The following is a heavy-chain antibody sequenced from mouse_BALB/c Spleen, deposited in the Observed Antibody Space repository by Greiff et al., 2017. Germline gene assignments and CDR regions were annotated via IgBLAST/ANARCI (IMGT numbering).Heavy chain of an antibody. CDR1: GFTFSSYG. V-gene: IGHV5-6*01. J-gene: IGHJ3*01. Sequence: EVKLMESGGDLVKPGGSLKLSCAASGFTFSSYGMSWVRQTPDKRLEWVATISSGGSYTYYPDSVKGRFTISRDNAKNTLYLQMSSLQSEDTAMYYCARHDSSGPWFAYWGQGTLVTVSA. D-gene: IGHD3-2*01. CDR2: ISSGGSYT. CDR3: ARHDSSGPWFAY.